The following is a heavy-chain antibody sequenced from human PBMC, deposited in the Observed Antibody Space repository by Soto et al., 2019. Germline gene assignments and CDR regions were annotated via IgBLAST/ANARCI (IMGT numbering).Heavy chain of an antibody. V-gene: IGHV4-59*11. D-gene: IGHD6-19*01. J-gene: IGHJ4*02. CDR1: GFSIRSHY. Sequence: ETLSLTYTVSGFSIRSHYWSWMLQPPGKGLEWIGYIYYTGNTNYNPSLKSRVTISVDTSKNRFSLKLTSLTAADTAVYYCARARTSSAVDFDYWGQGTLVTVSS. CDR2: IYYTGNT. CDR3: ARARTSSAVDFDY.